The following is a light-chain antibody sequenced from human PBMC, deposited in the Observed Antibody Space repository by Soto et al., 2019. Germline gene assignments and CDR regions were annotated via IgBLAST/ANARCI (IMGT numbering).Light chain of an antibody. Sequence: IQMTQSPSSLSASVGDRVTVTSRASQSISSYLNWYQQKPGKAPKLLIYAASSLQSGVPSRFSGSGSGTDFTLTISSLQPEDVATYYCQQSYSTLITFGGGTKVDVK. J-gene: IGKJ4*01. CDR3: QQSYSTLIT. V-gene: IGKV1-39*01. CDR1: QSISSY. CDR2: AAS.